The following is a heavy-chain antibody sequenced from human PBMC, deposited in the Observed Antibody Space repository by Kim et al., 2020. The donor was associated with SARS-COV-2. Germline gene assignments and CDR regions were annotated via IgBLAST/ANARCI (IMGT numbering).Heavy chain of an antibody. CDR3: ATHSGSYSVRLDY. J-gene: IGHJ4*02. D-gene: IGHD1-26*01. V-gene: IGHV5-51*01. Sequence: YSPSFQGQVTISADKSISTAYLQWSSLKASDTAMYYCATHSGSYSVRLDYWGQGTLVTVSS.